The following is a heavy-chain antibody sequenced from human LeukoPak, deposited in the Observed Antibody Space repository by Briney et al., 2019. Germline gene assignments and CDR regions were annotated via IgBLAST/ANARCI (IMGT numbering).Heavy chain of an antibody. D-gene: IGHD6-19*01. J-gene: IGHJ4*02. Sequence: ETLSLTCTVSRGSFRNYWMHWVRQAAGKGLVWVSRINSDGSSTTYADSVKGRLTISRDNAKNTLYLQMSSLRAEDTAVYYCVRESSAWELDYWGQGTLVTVSS. CDR1: RGSFRNYW. CDR3: VRESSAWELDY. V-gene: IGHV3-74*01. CDR2: INSDGSST.